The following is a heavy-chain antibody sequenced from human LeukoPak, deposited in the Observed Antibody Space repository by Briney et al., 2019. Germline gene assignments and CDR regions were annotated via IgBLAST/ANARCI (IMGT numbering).Heavy chain of an antibody. J-gene: IGHJ4*02. CDR2: ISAYNGNT. CDR1: GYTFTSYG. Sequence: ASVKLSCKASGYTFTSYGISWVRQAPGQGLEWMGWISAYNGNTDYAQKLQGRVTMTTDTSTTTAYMELRSLRSDDTAVYFCARGSDYGDYGDYWGQGTLVTVSS. CDR3: ARGSDYGDYGDY. V-gene: IGHV1-18*01. D-gene: IGHD4-17*01.